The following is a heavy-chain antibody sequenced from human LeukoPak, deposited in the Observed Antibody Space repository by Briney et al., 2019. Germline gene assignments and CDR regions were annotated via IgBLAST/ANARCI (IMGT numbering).Heavy chain of an antibody. CDR2: ISGGGAT. D-gene: IGHD3-10*01. V-gene: IGHV4-4*07. J-gene: IGHJ5*01. CDR3: AREILVPGVNLLNWFDS. Sequence: SETLSLTCTVSGGSIIDYDWNWSRQSAGKGLEYIGRISGGGATSYNPSLQSRITMSVDTSKNQFSLHLTSVTAADTAIYYCAREILVPGVNLLNWFDSWGQGFLVTVSS. CDR1: GGSIIDYD.